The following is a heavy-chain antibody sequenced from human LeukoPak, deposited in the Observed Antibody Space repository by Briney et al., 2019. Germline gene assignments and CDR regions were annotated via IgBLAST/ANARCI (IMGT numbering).Heavy chain of an antibody. CDR3: AREVMAKRRAFDI. J-gene: IGHJ3*02. V-gene: IGHV3-53*04. Sequence: GGSPRLSCAASGLTFSSYEMNWVRQAPGKGLEWVSVIYSDDRTYYADSVKGRFTISRHTSKKTLYLQMNSLRAEDTAVYYCAREVMAKRRAFDIWGQGTVVTVSS. D-gene: IGHD2-8*01. CDR1: GLTFSSYE. CDR2: IYSDDRT.